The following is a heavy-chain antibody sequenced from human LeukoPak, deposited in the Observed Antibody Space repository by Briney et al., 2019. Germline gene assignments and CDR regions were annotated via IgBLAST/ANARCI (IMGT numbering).Heavy chain of an antibody. V-gene: IGHV3-73*01. CDR1: GLTFSGSA. D-gene: IGHD6-19*01. CDR2: IRSKANSYAT. CDR3: TSLSSGWDYYYYYYMDV. J-gene: IGHJ6*03. Sequence: GGSLRLSCAASGLTFSGSAMHWVRQASGKGLEWVGRIRSKANSYATAYAASVKGRFTISRDDSKNTAYLQMNSLKTEDTAVYYCTSLSSGWDYYYYYYMDVWGKGTTVTVSS.